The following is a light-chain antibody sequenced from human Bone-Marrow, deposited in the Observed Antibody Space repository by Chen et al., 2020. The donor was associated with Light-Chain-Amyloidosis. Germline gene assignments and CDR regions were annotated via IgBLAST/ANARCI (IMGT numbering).Light chain of an antibody. CDR2: EDS. J-gene: IGLJ2*01. CDR1: ALPRKY. Sequence: SYELTQPSSVLVSPGQPARIPCSGDALPRKYAYWYQQKSGQAPVLVIYEDSKRPSGSPERFSGSSSGTMATLTISGAQVEDEADYYCYSTDGTGKNVVFGGGTKLTVL. V-gene: IGLV3-10*01. CDR3: YSTDGTGKNVV.